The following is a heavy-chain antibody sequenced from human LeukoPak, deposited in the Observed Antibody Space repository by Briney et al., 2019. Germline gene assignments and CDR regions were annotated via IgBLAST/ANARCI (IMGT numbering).Heavy chain of an antibody. CDR3: ARETLDN. J-gene: IGHJ4*02. V-gene: IGHV3-53*01. CDR1: GFTVSNNY. CDR2: IYSGGST. Sequence: GGSLRLSCAASGFTVSNNYISWVRQAPGKGLECVSVIYSGGSTKYAGSVTARFTTSRNQSKNTVYLQMNSQRVDDTAVYYCARETLDNWGQGTLVTVSS.